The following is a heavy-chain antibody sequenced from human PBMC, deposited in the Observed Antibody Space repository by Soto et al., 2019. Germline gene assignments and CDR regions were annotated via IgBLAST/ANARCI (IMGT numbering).Heavy chain of an antibody. D-gene: IGHD3-10*01. Sequence: EVQLLESGGGLVQPGGSLRLSCAASGFTFSSYAMNWVRKAQGKGLEWVSVISGSGDSTYYADSVKGRFTISRDNSKNTLYLQMNSLRAEETAVYYCARRGSRSYYDYWGQGTLVTVSS. CDR3: ARRGSRSYYDY. CDR2: ISGSGDST. CDR1: GFTFSSYA. J-gene: IGHJ4*02. V-gene: IGHV3-23*01.